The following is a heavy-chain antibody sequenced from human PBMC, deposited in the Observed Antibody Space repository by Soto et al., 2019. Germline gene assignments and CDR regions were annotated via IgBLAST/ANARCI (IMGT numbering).Heavy chain of an antibody. J-gene: IGHJ4*02. CDR3: VRLVYDTSLHYMYFDF. D-gene: IGHD2-8*01. Sequence: SETLSLTCALSVGSISSGNWWTWVRQTPQRGLEYIGEIFHDGTANYYPSFERRVAISVDTSKNQFSLKLTSVTAADTAIYFCVRLVYDTSLHYMYFDFWCQGALVNVSS. CDR2: IFHDGTA. V-gene: IGHV4-4*02. CDR1: VGSISSGNW.